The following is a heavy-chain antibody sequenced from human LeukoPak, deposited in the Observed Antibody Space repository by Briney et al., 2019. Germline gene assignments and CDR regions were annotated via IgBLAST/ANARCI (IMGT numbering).Heavy chain of an antibody. V-gene: IGHV5-51*01. D-gene: IGHD2-2*01. Sequence: GESLKISCKGSGYSFTNYWIGWVRQMPGKGLEWMGIIYPGDSDTRYSPSFQGQVTISADKSISTAYLQWSSLKASDTAIYYCARRYSTSGLALNWFDPWGQGTLVTVSS. CDR2: IYPGDSDT. CDR3: ARRYSTSGLALNWFDP. J-gene: IGHJ5*02. CDR1: GYSFTNYW.